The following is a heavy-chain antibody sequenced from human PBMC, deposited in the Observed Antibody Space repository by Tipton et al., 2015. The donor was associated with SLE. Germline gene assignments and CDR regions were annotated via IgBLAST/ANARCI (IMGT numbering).Heavy chain of an antibody. CDR2: IFYSGST. Sequence: GLVKPSEALSLSCIVSGASIRSGGSYYWGWIRQPPGKGLEWIGSIFYSGSTSYNPSLTSRVTISLDTSKNHFSLTLKSVTAADTAVYYCARHLSGGRNWAALEYWGQGTLVTVSS. D-gene: IGHD1-14*01. V-gene: IGHV4-39*07. CDR1: GASIRSGGSYY. J-gene: IGHJ4*02. CDR3: ARHLSGGRNWAALEY.